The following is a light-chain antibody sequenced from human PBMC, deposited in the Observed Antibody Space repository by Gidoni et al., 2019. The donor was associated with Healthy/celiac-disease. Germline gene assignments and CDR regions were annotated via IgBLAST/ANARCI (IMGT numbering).Light chain of an antibody. Sequence: EIVLTQSPATLSLSPGERATLSCRPSQSVSSYLAWYQHKPGQAPRLLIYDASNRATGIPARFSGSGSGTDFTLTISSLEPEDFAVYYCQQRSNWRLTFGGGTKVEIK. CDR1: QSVSSY. V-gene: IGKV3-11*01. CDR2: DAS. CDR3: QQRSNWRLT. J-gene: IGKJ4*01.